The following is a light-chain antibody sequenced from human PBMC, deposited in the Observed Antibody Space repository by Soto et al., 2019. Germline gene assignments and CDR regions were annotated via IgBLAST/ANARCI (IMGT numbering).Light chain of an antibody. CDR2: AAS. J-gene: IGKJ4*01. CDR1: QGISSY. CDR3: HQYYSYPLT. V-gene: IGKV1-8*01. Sequence: AIRMTQSPSSLSASTLDRITITGRASQGISSYLAWYQQKPGKAPKLLIYAASTLQSGVPSRFSGSGSGTDFTLTISCLQSEDFATYYCHQYYSYPLTFGGGTKVDIK.